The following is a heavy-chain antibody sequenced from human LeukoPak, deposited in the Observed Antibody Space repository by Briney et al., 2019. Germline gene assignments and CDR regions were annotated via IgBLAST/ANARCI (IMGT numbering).Heavy chain of an antibody. CDR3: ARVGGKNCGGDCYTIDY. CDR1: CYRFTSYW. Sequence: PGESLKISFKGSCYRFTSYWIGWGRQMPGKGLEWMGIIFPGDSDTRYSPSFQGQVTISADKSISTAYLQWSSLKASDTAMYYCARVGGKNCGGDCYTIDYWGQGTLAIVSS. J-gene: IGHJ4*02. V-gene: IGHV5-51*01. D-gene: IGHD2-21*02. CDR2: IFPGDSDT.